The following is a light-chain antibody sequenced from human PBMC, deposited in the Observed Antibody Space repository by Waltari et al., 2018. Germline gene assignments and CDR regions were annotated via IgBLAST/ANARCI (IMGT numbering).Light chain of an antibody. J-gene: IGLJ3*02. CDR2: NDN. CDR3: AVWDDSLGGV. Sequence: QSVLTQPPSVSGTPGQRVTISCSGSNSNIGGNFVNWYQQLPGKAPKFLIYNDNQGPSGVPDRFSASKSGTSAALAITGLQSEDEADYYCAVWDDSLGGVFGGGTKLTVL. CDR1: NSNIGGNF. V-gene: IGLV1-44*01.